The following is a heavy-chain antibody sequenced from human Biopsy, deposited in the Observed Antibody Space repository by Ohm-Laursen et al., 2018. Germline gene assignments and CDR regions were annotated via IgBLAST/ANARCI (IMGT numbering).Heavy chain of an antibody. CDR1: GFSLSARGMC. CDR3: ARTPILIVSAGLVYRHRRHLQGMDV. CDR2: VDWDDYK. D-gene: IGHD6-13*01. J-gene: IGHJ6*02. Sequence: PTQTLTLTCSFSGFSLSARGMCVSWIRQTPGKALEWPARVDWDDYKDYSASLQTKLSISKDTSNDQVVLTVNNVDPADTATYYCARTPILIVSAGLVYRHRRHLQGMDVWGQGIAVTV. V-gene: IGHV2-70*11.